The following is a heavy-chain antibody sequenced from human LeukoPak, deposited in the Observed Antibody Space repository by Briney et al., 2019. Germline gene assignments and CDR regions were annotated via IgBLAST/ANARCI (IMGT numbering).Heavy chain of an antibody. CDR3: AKNMVRGVIMSSSFDY. CDR1: GFTFSNYA. J-gene: IGHJ4*02. Sequence: GGSLRLSCAASGFTFSNYAMSWVRQAPGKGLEWVSSINGRGGSTYYADSVKGRFTISRDNSKNTLYLQMNSLRAEDTAVYYCAKNMVRGVIMSSSFDYWGQGTLVTVSS. CDR2: INGRGGST. D-gene: IGHD3-10*01. V-gene: IGHV3-23*01.